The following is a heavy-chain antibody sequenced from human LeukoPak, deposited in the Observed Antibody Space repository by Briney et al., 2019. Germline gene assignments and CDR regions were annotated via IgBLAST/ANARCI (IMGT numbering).Heavy chain of an antibody. Sequence: SETLSLTCTVSGGSISSYYWSWIRQPPGKGLEWIGYIYYSGSTNYNPSLKSRVTISVDTSKNQFSLKVTSVTAADTAVYYCARSRIPAAGTNRFDPWGQGTLVTVSS. V-gene: IGHV4-59*12. CDR1: GGSISSYY. CDR2: IYYSGST. D-gene: IGHD6-13*01. J-gene: IGHJ5*02. CDR3: ARSRIPAAGTNRFDP.